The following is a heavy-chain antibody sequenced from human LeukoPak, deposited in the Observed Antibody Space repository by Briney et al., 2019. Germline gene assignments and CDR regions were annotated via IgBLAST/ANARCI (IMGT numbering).Heavy chain of an antibody. J-gene: IGHJ3*02. CDR2: ISVYNGNT. CDR3: ARGYSSSWYPEPNDAFDI. Sequence: GASVKVSCKASGYTFTSYGISWVRQAPRQGLEWMGLISVYNGNTNFAQKFQGRVTMTTDTSTSTAYMELRSLRSDDTAVYYCARGYSSSWYPEPNDAFDIWGQGTMVTVSS. D-gene: IGHD6-13*01. CDR1: GYTFTSYG. V-gene: IGHV1-18*01.